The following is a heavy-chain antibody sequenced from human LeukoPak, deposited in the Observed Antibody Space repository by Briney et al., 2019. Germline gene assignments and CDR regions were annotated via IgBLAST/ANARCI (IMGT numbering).Heavy chain of an antibody. Sequence: GGSLRLSCAASGLTVRNNYMSWVRQAPGKGLEWVSVIYTGGTIYYAESVRGRFTISRDNSKNTLYLQMSSLRAEDTAVYYCARDPNGDYIGAFEIWGQGTMVTVSS. CDR3: ARDPNGDYIGAFEI. D-gene: IGHD4-17*01. V-gene: IGHV3-66*01. CDR1: GLTVRNNY. J-gene: IGHJ3*02. CDR2: IYTGGTI.